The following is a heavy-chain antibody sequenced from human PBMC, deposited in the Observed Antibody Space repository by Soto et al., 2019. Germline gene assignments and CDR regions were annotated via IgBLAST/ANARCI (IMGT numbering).Heavy chain of an antibody. CDR1: GFTFSSYS. J-gene: IGHJ6*02. D-gene: IGHD4-17*01. Sequence: EVQLVESGGGLVQPGGSLRLSCAASGFTFSSYSMKWVRQAPGKGLEWVSYISSSSSTIYYADSVKGRFTISRDNAKNPLYLQMNSLRDEDTAVYYCASRYDYGDLNYYYYGMDVWGQGTTVTVSS. CDR3: ASRYDYGDLNYYYYGMDV. V-gene: IGHV3-48*02. CDR2: ISSSSSTI.